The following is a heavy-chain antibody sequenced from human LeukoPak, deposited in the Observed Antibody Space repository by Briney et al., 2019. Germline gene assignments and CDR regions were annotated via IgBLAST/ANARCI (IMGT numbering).Heavy chain of an antibody. Sequence: SETLSLTCAVYGGSFSGYYWGWIRQPPGKGLEWIGEINHSGSTNYNPSLKSRVTISVDTSKNQFSLKLSSVTAADTAVYYCARGTRGARRGGNLEDWGQRTLVTVSS. V-gene: IGHV4-34*01. D-gene: IGHD4-23*01. CDR1: GGSFSGYY. J-gene: IGHJ4*02. CDR3: ARGTRGARRGGNLED. CDR2: INHSGST.